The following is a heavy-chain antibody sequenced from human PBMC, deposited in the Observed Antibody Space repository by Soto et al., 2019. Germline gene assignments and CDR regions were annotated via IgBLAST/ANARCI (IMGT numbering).Heavy chain of an antibody. J-gene: IGHJ4*02. V-gene: IGHV3-23*01. CDR2: ISGSGGST. Sequence: EVQLLESGGGLVQPGGSLRLSCAASGFTFSSYAMSWVRQPPGKGLEWVSAISGSGGSTYYADSVKGRFTISRDNSKNTLYLQMNSLRAEDTAVYYCAKDPEWYSSSWPVDYWGQGTLVTVSS. CDR3: AKDPEWYSSSWPVDY. CDR1: GFTFSSYA. D-gene: IGHD6-13*01.